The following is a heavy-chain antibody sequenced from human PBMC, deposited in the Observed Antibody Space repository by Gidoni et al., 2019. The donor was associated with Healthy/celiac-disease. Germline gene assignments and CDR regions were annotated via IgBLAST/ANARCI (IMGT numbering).Heavy chain of an antibody. CDR1: GFTFSSYG. D-gene: IGHD6-13*01. V-gene: IGHV3-33*01. Sequence: QVQLVESGGGVVQPGRSLRLSCAASGFTFSSYGMHWVRQAPGKGLEWVAVIWYDGSNKYYADSVKGRFTISRDNSKNTLYLQMNSLRAEDTAVYYCASGIAGGHDAFDIWGQGTMVTVSS. CDR3: ASGIAGGHDAFDI. J-gene: IGHJ3*02. CDR2: IWYDGSNK.